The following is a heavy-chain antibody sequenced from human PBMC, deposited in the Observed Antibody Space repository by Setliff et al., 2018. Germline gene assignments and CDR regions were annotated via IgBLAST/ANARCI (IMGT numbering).Heavy chain of an antibody. J-gene: IGHJ6*03. D-gene: IGHD1-26*01. CDR1: GGSISSGGYY. V-gene: IGHV4-31*03. CDR3: ARVRYSGSYGYYYYYMDV. CDR2: IYYSGSTS. Sequence: SETLSLTCTVSGGSISSGGYYWSWIRQHPGKGLEWIGYIYYSGSTSYYNPSLKSRVTISVDTSKNQFSLKLSSVTAADTAVYYCARVRYSGSYGYYYYYMDVWGKGTTVTVSS.